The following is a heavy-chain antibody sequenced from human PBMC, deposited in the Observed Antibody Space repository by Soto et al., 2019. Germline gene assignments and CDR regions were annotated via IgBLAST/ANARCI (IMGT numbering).Heavy chain of an antibody. V-gene: IGHV1-69*13. Sequence: SVKVSCKASGGTFSSYAISWVRQAPGQGLEWMGGIIPIFGTANYAQKFQGRVTITADESTSTAYMEPSSLRSEDTAVYYCARESEGIAAPGNWFDPWGQGTLVTVSS. J-gene: IGHJ5*02. CDR1: GGTFSSYA. D-gene: IGHD6-13*01. CDR2: IIPIFGTA. CDR3: ARESEGIAAPGNWFDP.